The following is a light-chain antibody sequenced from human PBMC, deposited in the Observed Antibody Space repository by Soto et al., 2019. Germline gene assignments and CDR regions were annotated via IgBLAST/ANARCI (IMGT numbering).Light chain of an antibody. V-gene: IGLV1-36*01. CDR1: SSNIGKNA. Sequence: QSVLTQPPSVSEAPRQRVTISCSGNSSNIGKNAVNWYQHLPGKAPKLLIYYDDLLPSGVSDRFSGSKSGTSASLAISGLQSDDEGDYYCAAWDDSLNVVLFGGGTKRPS. CDR3: AAWDDSLNVVL. CDR2: YDD. J-gene: IGLJ3*02.